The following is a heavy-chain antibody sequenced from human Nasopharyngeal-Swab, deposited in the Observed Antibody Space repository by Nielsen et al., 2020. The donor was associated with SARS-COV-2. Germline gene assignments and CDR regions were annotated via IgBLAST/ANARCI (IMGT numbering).Heavy chain of an antibody. CDR2: INHSGST. J-gene: IGHJ5*02. Sequence: SETLSLTCAVYGGSFSGYYWSWVRQPPGKGLEWIGEINHSGSTNYNPSLKSRVTISVDTSKNQFSLKLSSVTAADTAVYYCARSPRGGFDPWGQGTLVTVSS. CDR1: GGSFSGYY. CDR3: ARSPRGGFDP. D-gene: IGHD3-10*01. V-gene: IGHV4-34*01.